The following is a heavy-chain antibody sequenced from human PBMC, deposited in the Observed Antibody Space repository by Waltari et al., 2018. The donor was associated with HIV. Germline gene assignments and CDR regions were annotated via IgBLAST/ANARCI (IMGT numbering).Heavy chain of an antibody. J-gene: IGHJ6*02. CDR2: VIAIVGTA. V-gene: IGHV1-69*01. CDR1: GGTFRSYA. CDR3: ARAPAVVPAAIYYYGMDV. Sequence: QVQLVQSGAEVKKPGSSVKVSCKASGGTFRSYAISWVRQAPGQGLEWMGGVIAIVGTASDAVELQGRVTSTAEESTSTAYMEVSSLRSEDTAVYYCARAPAVVPAAIYYYGMDVWGQGTTVTVSS. D-gene: IGHD2-2*01.